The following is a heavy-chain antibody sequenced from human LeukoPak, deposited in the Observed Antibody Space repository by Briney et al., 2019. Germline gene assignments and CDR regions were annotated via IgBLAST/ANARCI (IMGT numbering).Heavy chain of an antibody. D-gene: IGHD6-13*01. V-gene: IGHV3-30*04. CDR3: ARDLETYAYTSSWYSYFDY. J-gene: IGHJ4*02. CDR1: GFTIRSYA. Sequence: GGSLRLSCAASGFTIRSYAMQWVRQAPGKGLEWVAFIQYEGSIKLYGDSVKGRFTISRDNSKNTLYLQMSSLRAEDTAVYYCARDLETYAYTSSWYSYFDYWGQGTLVTVSS. CDR2: IQYEGSIK.